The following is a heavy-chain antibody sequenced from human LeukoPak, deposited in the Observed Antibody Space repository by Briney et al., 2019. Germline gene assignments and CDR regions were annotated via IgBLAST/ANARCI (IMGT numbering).Heavy chain of an antibody. V-gene: IGHV3-48*01. CDR3: ARSLGATIGGFDY. D-gene: IGHD1-26*01. CDR1: GFTFSSYS. CDR2: ISSSSSTI. Sequence: GGSLRLSCAASGFTFSSYSMNWVRQAPGKGLEWVSYISSSSSTIYYADSVKGRFTISRDNAKNSLYLQMNSLRAEDTAVYYCARSLGATIGGFDYWGQGTLVTVSS. J-gene: IGHJ4*02.